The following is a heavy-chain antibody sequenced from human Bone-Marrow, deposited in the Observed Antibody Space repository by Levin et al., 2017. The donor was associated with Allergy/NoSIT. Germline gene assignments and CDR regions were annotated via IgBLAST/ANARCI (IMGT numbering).Heavy chain of an antibody. D-gene: IGHD3-3*01. CDR1: GFSLSTSGVG. Sequence: SGPTLVKPTQTLTLTCTFSGFSLSTSGVGVGWIRQPPGKALEWLALIYWNDDKRYSPSLKSRLTITKDTSKNQVVLTMTNMDPVDTATYYWAHSRGGRITIFGVVPGYYGMDVWGQGTTVTVSS. V-gene: IGHV2-5*01. J-gene: IGHJ6*02. CDR3: AHSRGGRITIFGVVPGYYGMDV. CDR2: IYWNDDK.